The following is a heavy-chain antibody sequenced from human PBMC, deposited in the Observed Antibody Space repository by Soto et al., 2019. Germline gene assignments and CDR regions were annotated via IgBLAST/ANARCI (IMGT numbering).Heavy chain of an antibody. CDR1: GGSISSYY. CDR2: IYTSGST. J-gene: IGHJ5*02. Sequence: LSLTCTVSGGSISSYYWSCILQPAGKGLEWIGRIYTSGSTNYNPSLKSRVTMSVDTSKNQFSLKLSSVTAADTAVYYCARDGGGYCSSTSCYKRNNWFDPWGQGTLVTVSS. V-gene: IGHV4-4*07. CDR3: ARDGGGYCSSTSCYKRNNWFDP. D-gene: IGHD2-2*01.